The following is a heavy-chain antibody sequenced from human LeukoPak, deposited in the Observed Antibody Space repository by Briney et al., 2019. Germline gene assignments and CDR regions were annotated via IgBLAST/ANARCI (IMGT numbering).Heavy chain of an antibody. CDR2: ISSSSSYI. CDR1: GFTFSSYS. D-gene: IGHD3-3*01. CDR3: AKDQRFLEWLYDY. J-gene: IGHJ4*02. Sequence: GGSLRLSCAASGFTFSSYSMNWVRQAPGKGLEWVSSISSSSSYIYYADSVEGRFTISRDNAKNSLYLQMNSLRAEDTAVYYCAKDQRFLEWLYDYWGQGTLVTVSS. V-gene: IGHV3-21*04.